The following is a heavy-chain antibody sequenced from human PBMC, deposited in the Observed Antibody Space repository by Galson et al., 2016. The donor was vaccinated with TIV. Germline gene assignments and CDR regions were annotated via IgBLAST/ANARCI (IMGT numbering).Heavy chain of an antibody. V-gene: IGHV1-69*05. D-gene: IGHD4-17*01. CDR1: GVTFSSYA. J-gene: IGHJ6*02. CDR3: VKDIGNGENDYYYYGMEV. CDR2: IIPMFGTT. Sequence: SVKVSCKASGVTFSSYAISWVRQAAGQGLEWIGRIIPMFGTTNYAQKFQGRVTVTTDGPRTTVYMELSNLRTEDTALYFCVKDIGNGENDYYYYGMEVWGQGTTVTVSS.